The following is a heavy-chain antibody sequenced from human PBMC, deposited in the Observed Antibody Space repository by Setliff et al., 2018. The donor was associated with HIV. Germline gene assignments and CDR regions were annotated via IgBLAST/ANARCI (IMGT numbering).Heavy chain of an antibody. CDR1: GGPFSTYT. CDR2: ILPLLGST. Sequence: ASVKVSCKASGGPFSTYTITWVRQAPGQGLEWIGGILPLLGSTNYAQKFQDRVTITADEFTNTAYMELKSLTSGDTAVYYCAGDKGGMPEHHYLDYWGQGTLVTVSS. CDR3: AGDKGGMPEHHYLDY. D-gene: IGHD3-16*01. J-gene: IGHJ4*02. V-gene: IGHV1-69*13.